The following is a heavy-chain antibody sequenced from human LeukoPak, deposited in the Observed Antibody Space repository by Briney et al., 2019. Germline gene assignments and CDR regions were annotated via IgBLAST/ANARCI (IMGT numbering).Heavy chain of an antibody. CDR2: ISGSGGST. CDR3: ARPYSFGFVPDAFDI. CDR1: GFTFSSYA. J-gene: IGHJ3*02. D-gene: IGHD5-18*01. V-gene: IGHV3-23*01. Sequence: GGSLRLSCAASGFTFSSYAMSWVRQAPGKGLEWVSAISGSGGSTYYADSVKGRFTISRDNSKNTLYLQMNSLRAEDTAVYYCARPYSFGFVPDAFDIWGQGTLVTVSS.